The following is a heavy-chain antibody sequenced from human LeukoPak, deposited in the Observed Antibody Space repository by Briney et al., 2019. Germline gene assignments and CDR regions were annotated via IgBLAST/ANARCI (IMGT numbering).Heavy chain of an antibody. CDR2: IKGDGSDK. CDR1: GFTFNSYW. D-gene: IGHD1-26*01. V-gene: IGHV3-7*01. J-gene: IGHJ4*02. Sequence: GGSLRLSCVASGFTFNSYWMSWVRQAPGKGLEWLAGIKGDGSDKRYVDSVKGRFTISRDNAEKSLYLQMNSLRAEDTAVYYCARDEDSGSYGYWGQGTLVTVSS. CDR3: ARDEDSGSYGY.